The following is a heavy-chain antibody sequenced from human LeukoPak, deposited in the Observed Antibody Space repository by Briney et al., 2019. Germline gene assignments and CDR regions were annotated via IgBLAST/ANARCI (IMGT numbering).Heavy chain of an antibody. Sequence: PGGSLRLSCAASGFTFSNSAMSWVRQAPGKGLEWVSAISGSGGSTFYADSVKGRFTISRDNSKNTLYLQMNSLRAEDTAIYYCAKDRRYYDSGSSTQSFDSWGQGTLVTVSS. V-gene: IGHV3-23*01. CDR2: ISGSGGST. J-gene: IGHJ4*02. D-gene: IGHD3-10*01. CDR3: AKDRRYYDSGSSTQSFDS. CDR1: GFTFSNSA.